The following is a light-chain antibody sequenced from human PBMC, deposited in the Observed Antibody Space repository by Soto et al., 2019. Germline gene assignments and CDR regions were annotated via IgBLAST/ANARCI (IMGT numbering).Light chain of an antibody. Sequence: EIVLTQSPGTLSLSPGERATLSCRASQSVSSSYLAWYQQKPGQAPRLLIYGASSRATGIPDRFSGSGSGTDFTLTISRLEPEDFAVYYGQQYGSSLFTCGPGTKVDIE. V-gene: IGKV3-20*01. CDR3: QQYGSSLFT. CDR1: QSVSSSY. J-gene: IGKJ3*01. CDR2: GAS.